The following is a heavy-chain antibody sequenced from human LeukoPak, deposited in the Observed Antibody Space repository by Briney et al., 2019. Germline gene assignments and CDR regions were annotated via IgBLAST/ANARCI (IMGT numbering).Heavy chain of an antibody. J-gene: IGHJ4*02. V-gene: IGHV1-18*01. CDR2: ISGYNGNT. D-gene: IGHD3-22*01. Sequence: ASVKVSCKASGYTFTSYGISWVRQAPGQGLEWMGWISGYNGNTNYAQNLQGRVTMTTDTSTSTAYMELRSLRSDDTAVYYCARDQGAGYYHSFDYWGQGTLVTVSS. CDR3: ARDQGAGYYHSFDY. CDR1: GYTFTSYG.